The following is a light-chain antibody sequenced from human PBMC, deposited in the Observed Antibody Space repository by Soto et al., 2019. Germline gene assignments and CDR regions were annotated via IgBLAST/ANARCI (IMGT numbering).Light chain of an antibody. J-gene: IGLJ1*01. Sequence: QSVLTQPASVSGSPGQSIAISCTGTSSDVGAHNYVSWYQQHPGEAPKLIIYDVTNRPSGVPDRFSGSKSGNTASLTISGLQAEDEADYYCTSSTTGSLYVFGTGTKVTVL. CDR1: SSDVGAHNY. CDR3: TSSTTGSLYV. V-gene: IGLV2-14*03. CDR2: DVT.